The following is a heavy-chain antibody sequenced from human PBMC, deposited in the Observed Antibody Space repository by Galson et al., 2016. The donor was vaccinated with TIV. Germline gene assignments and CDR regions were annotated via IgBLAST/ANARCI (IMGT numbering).Heavy chain of an antibody. V-gene: IGHV2-5*01. CDR1: GFSITTSGVT. J-gene: IGHJ4*02. CDR3: AHGPSHIMTGYYYFDY. Sequence: PALVKPTQTLRLTCTFSGFSITTSGVTVGWIRQPSGKALEWLAVIYWNDDKRYRPSLKSRLTITKETSKNQVVLMLSNMGPVDTATYYSAHGPSHIMTGYYYFDYWGQGALVTVSS. D-gene: IGHD3-9*01. CDR2: IYWNDDK.